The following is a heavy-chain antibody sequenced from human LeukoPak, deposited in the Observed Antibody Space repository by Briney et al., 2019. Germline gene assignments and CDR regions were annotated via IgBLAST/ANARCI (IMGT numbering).Heavy chain of an antibody. CDR1: GYTFTGHY. D-gene: IGHD3-22*01. V-gene: IGHV1-2*02. Sequence: RASVKVSCKASGYTFTGHYLHWVRQAPGQGLEWMGWINVDSGDTNYAQKFQGRVTMTRDTSITTAYLEVTRLTSDDTAVYYCAKDRSSYYDSCLDYWGQGTLVTVSS. CDR2: INVDSGDT. J-gene: IGHJ4*02. CDR3: AKDRSSYYDSCLDY.